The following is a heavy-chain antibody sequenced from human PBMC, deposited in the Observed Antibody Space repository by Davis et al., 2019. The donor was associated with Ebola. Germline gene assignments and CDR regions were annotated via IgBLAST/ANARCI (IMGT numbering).Heavy chain of an antibody. Sequence: MPGGSLRLSCAVYGGSFSGYYWSWIRQPPGKGLEWIGNIYYSGSTHYNPSLKSRVTISVDTSKNQFSLMLSSVTAADTAIYYCARQSRNSFDPWGQGTLVTVSS. J-gene: IGHJ5*02. CDR3: ARQSRNSFDP. V-gene: IGHV4-59*08. CDR2: IYYSGST. CDR1: GGSFSGYY. D-gene: IGHD1/OR15-1a*01.